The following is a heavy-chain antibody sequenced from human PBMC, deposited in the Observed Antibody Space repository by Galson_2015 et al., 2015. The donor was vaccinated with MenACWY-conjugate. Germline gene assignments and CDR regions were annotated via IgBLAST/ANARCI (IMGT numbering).Heavy chain of an antibody. CDR1: GFTFSSYA. Sequence: SLRLSCAASGFTFSSYAMSWVRQAPGKGLEWVSAISGSGGSTYYADSVKGRFTISRDNSKNTLYLQMNSLRAEDTAVYYCAKDLERYFGAFDYWGQGTLVTVSS. J-gene: IGHJ4*02. CDR2: ISGSGGST. V-gene: IGHV3-23*01. CDR3: AKDLERYFGAFDY. D-gene: IGHD3-9*01.